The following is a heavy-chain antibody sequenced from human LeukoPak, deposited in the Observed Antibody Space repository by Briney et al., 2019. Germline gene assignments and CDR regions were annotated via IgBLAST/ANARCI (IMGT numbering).Heavy chain of an antibody. J-gene: IGHJ5*02. V-gene: IGHV4-38-2*02. Sequence: SETLSLTCTVSGYSISSGYYWGWIRQPPGKGLEWIANIYHSGNTYYNPSLKSRVTISVDTSRNQFSLKLSSVTAADTAVYYCARGPPLWGLRLGEDIVNWFDPWGQGTLVTVSS. CDR3: ARGPPLWGLRLGEDIVNWFDP. CDR2: IYHSGNT. D-gene: IGHD3-16*01. CDR1: GYSISSGYY.